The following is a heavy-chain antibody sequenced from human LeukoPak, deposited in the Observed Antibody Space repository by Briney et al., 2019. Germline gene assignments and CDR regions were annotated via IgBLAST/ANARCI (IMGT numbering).Heavy chain of an antibody. CDR1: GGSFSGYY. CDR3: ASIRSDFIFDI. D-gene: IGHD2/OR15-2a*01. V-gene: IGHV4-34*01. J-gene: IGHJ3*02. Sequence: SETLSLTCAVYGGSFSGYYWSWIRQPPGKGLEWIGEINHSGSTNYNPSLKSRVTISVDTSKNQFSLKLSSVTAADTAVYYCASIRSDFIFDIWGQGTMVTVSS. CDR2: INHSGST.